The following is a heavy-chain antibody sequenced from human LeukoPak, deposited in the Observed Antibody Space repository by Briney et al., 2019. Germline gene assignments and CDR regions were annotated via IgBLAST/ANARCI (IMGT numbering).Heavy chain of an antibody. V-gene: IGHV1-8*01. J-gene: IGHJ3*02. CDR3: ARGRGYCSSTSCPGIAFDI. Sequence: SGNTGYAQKFQGRVTMTRNTSISTAYMELSSLRSEDTAVYYCARGRGYCSSTSCPGIAFDIWGQGTMVTVSS. CDR2: SGNT. D-gene: IGHD2-2*01.